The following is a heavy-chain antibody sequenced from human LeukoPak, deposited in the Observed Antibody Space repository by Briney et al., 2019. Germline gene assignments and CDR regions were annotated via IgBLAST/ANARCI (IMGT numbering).Heavy chain of an antibody. V-gene: IGHV4-4*02. CDR1: GGSISSSNW. J-gene: IGHJ4*02. CDR3: ARVRYSGSYYSRDFDY. CDR2: IYHSGST. D-gene: IGHD1-26*01. Sequence: SETLPLTCAVSGGSISSSNWWSWVRQPPGKGLEWIGEIYHSGSTNYNPSLKSRVTISVDKSKNQFSLNLSSVTAADTAVYYCARVRYSGSYYSRDFDYWGQGTLVTVSS.